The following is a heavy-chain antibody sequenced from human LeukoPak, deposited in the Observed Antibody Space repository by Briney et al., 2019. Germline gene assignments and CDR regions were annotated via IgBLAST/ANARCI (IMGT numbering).Heavy chain of an antibody. J-gene: IGHJ4*02. D-gene: IGHD6-19*01. CDR2: VNYSGTA. CDR1: GGSMRSYY. V-gene: IGHV4-59*08. Sequence: SETLSLTCTVSGGSMRSYYWSWIRQPPGKGLELIGYVNYSGTANYNPSLESRVTILVDTSKNQFSLNLSSVTAADTAVYYCARTKSGWYYSDYWGQGTLVSVSS. CDR3: ARTKSGWYYSDY.